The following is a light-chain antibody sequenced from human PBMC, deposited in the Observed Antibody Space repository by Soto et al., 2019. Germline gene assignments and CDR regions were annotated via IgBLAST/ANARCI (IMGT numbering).Light chain of an antibody. CDR2: DVS. CDR3: SSYTSSSTLYV. V-gene: IGLV2-14*01. J-gene: IGLJ1*01. Sequence: QSALTQPASVSGSPGQSITISCTGTSSDVGGYNYVSWYQQHPGKAPKLMIYDVSNRPSGVSYRFSGSKSGNTASLTISGLQAEDEAVYYCSSYTSSSTLYVFGTGTKLTVL. CDR1: SSDVGGYNY.